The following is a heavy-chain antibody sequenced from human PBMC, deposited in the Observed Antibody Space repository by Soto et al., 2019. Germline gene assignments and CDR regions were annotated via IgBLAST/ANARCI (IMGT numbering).Heavy chain of an antibody. V-gene: IGHV3-23*01. CDR3: AKSHNSDFSNDRLFNYSDY. CDR2: ISGSGGST. Sequence: EVQLLESGGGLVQPGGSLRLSCAASGFTFSSYAMSWVRQAPGKGLEWVSAISGSGGSTYYADSVKGRFTISRDNSKNTLYLQMNSLKADDTAVYYCAKSHNSDFSNDRLFNYSDYWGQGTLVTVSS. CDR1: GFTFSSYA. D-gene: IGHD3-3*01. J-gene: IGHJ4*02.